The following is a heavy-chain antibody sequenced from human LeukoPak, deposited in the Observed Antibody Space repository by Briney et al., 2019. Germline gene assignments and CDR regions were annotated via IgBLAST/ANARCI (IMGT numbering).Heavy chain of an antibody. V-gene: IGHV3-21*01. CDR3: ARYYDSSAFDI. CDR1: GFAFSRYS. J-gene: IGHJ3*02. D-gene: IGHD3-22*01. CDR2: TSSSSSYI. Sequence: PGGSVRLSCAASGFAFSRYSMNWVRQAPGKGLEWVSSTSSSSSYIYYADSVKGRFTISRDSAKNSLYLQMNSLRAEDTAVYYCARYYDSSAFDIWGQGTMDTVSS.